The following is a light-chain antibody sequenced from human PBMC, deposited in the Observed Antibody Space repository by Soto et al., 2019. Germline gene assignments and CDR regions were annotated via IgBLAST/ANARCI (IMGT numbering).Light chain of an antibody. CDR3: QHYGTSPT. Sequence: EIVLTQSPGTLSLSPGERATLSCRASQSVSSDYLAWYQQKPGQAPSLLIYGASNRATGIPDRFSGSGSGTDFTLTITRLEPEDFAVYFCQHYGTSPTFGQGTKVEIK. V-gene: IGKV3-20*01. CDR1: QSVSSDY. CDR2: GAS. J-gene: IGKJ1*01.